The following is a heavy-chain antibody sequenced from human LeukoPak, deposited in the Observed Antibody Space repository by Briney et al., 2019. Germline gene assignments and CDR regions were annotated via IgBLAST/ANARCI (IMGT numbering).Heavy chain of an antibody. CDR3: AGGDDYGGNSIFY. Sequence: ASVKVSCKASGYTVTGYYMHWVRQAPGQGLEWMGWINPNSGGTNYAQKFQSRVTMTRDTSITTAYLELSSLRSDDTAVYYCAGGDDYGGNSIFYWGQGTLVTVSS. J-gene: IGHJ4*02. CDR2: INPNSGGT. CDR1: GYTVTGYY. V-gene: IGHV1-2*02. D-gene: IGHD4-23*01.